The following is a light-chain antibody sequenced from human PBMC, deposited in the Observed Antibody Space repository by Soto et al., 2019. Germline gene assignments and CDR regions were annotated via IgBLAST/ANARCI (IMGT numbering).Light chain of an antibody. CDR3: CSYARTNVF. CDR1: TSNIVTYYI. CDR2: DYS. J-gene: IGLJ2*01. Sequence: QSALTQPASVSGSPGQSITLSCTGTTSNIVTYYIVSWYQHHPGKAPKLIVYDYSKRPSGVSNRFSGSKSGNTSSLTISGLQAEDEADYFCCSYARTNVFFCGGTNVNVL. V-gene: IGLV2-23*01.